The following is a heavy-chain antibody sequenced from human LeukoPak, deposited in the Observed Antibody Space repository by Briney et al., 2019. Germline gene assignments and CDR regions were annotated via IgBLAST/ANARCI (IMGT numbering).Heavy chain of an antibody. Sequence: ASVKVSCKAPGYTSGDYYIHWVRQAPGQGLEWMGWIKPDSGGTDYAQRFQGRVTMTRDTPISTAYLELSGLRSDDTAVYYCARGINWFDSWGQGTVVTVSS. D-gene: IGHD3-10*01. CDR2: IKPDSGGT. CDR3: ARGINWFDS. V-gene: IGHV1-2*02. J-gene: IGHJ5*01. CDR1: GYTSGDYY.